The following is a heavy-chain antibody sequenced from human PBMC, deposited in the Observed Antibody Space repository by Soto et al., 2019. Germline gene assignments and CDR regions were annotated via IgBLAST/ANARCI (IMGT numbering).Heavy chain of an antibody. D-gene: IGHD3-22*01. V-gene: IGHV1-69*01. J-gene: IGHJ4*02. Sequence: QVQLVQSGAEVKKPGSSVKVSCKASGDTFSSYDINWVRQAPVQGLEWMGGIIPMFGTAYYAQKFKGRVTITAGESTSTVYMELSSLRSEDTAVYYCARVGPAHYYDSSGYYSPLDYWGQGTLVTVSS. CDR2: IIPMFGTA. CDR3: ARVGPAHYYDSSGYYSPLDY. CDR1: GDTFSSYD.